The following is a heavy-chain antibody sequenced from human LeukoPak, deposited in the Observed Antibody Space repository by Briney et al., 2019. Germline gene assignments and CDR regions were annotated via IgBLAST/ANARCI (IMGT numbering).Heavy chain of an antibody. Sequence: SVKVSCKASGGTFSSYAISWVRQAPGQGLEWMGGIIPIFGTANYAQKFQGRVTITADESTSTAYMELSSLRSEDTAVYYCAAIGRVTMVRGVTFDPWGQGTLVTVSS. D-gene: IGHD3-10*01. CDR2: IIPIFGTA. CDR3: AAIGRVTMVRGVTFDP. CDR1: GGTFSSYA. J-gene: IGHJ5*02. V-gene: IGHV1-69*01.